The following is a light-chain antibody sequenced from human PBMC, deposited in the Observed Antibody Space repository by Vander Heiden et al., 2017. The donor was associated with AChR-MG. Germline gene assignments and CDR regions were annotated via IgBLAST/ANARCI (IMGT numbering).Light chain of an antibody. J-gene: IGKJ2*01. CDR3: QQDCNWAYT. CDR1: RSSSSN. CDR2: GAS. V-gene: IGKV3-15*01. Sequence: EIVMTQSPATLPVSPGERATPSGRASRSSSSNLAWYQQKPGQAPRLLIYGASTRATGIPARFSGSGSGTEFTLTISSLQSEDFAVYYCQQDCNWAYTFGQGTKLEIK.